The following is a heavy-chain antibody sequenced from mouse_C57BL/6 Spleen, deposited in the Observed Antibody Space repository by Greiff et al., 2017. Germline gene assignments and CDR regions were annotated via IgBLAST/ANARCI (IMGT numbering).Heavy chain of an antibody. CDR3: ARRYYYGSSYGYFDV. Sequence: QVHVKQPGAELVRPGSSVKLSCKASGYTFTSYWMHWVKQRPIQGLEWIGNIDPSDSETHYNQTFKDKATLTVDKSSSTAYMQLSSLTSEDSAVYYCARRYYYGSSYGYFDVWGTGTTVTVSS. CDR1: GYTFTSYW. D-gene: IGHD1-1*01. CDR2: IDPSDSET. J-gene: IGHJ1*03. V-gene: IGHV1-52*01.